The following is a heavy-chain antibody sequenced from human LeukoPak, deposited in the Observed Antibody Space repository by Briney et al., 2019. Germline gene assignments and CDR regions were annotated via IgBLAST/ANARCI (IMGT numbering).Heavy chain of an antibody. CDR3: ARESNPPYYGMDV. V-gene: IGHV3-64*02. CDR2: ISSNGGST. CDR1: GFTFSSYA. Sequence: SGGSLRLSCAASGFTFSSYAMHWVRQAPGKGLEYVSAISSNGGSTYYADSVKGRFTISRDNSKNTLYLQMGSLRAEDMAVYYCARESNPPYYGMDVWGQGTTVTVSS. D-gene: IGHD2/OR15-2a*01. J-gene: IGHJ6*02.